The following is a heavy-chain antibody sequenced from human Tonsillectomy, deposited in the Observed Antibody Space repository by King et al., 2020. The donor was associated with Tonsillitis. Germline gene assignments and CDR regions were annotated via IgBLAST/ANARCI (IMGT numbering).Heavy chain of an antibody. CDR1: GYTFTANH. CDR2: IDPNGGGT. CDR3: AREPAINAFDV. J-gene: IGHJ3*01. Sequence: QLVQSGAEVKKPGASVKVSCKASGYTFTANHIHWVRQAPGQGLEWMGWIDPNGGGTNYAQHFQGRVTLTRDTSISTVYMELSSLRSDDTAVYYCAREPAINAFDVWGQGTMVTVSS. V-gene: IGHV1-2*02.